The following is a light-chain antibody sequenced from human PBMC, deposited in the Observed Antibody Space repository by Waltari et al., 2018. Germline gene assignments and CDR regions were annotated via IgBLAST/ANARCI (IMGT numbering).Light chain of an antibody. J-gene: IGKJ2*01. V-gene: IGKV1-39*01. CDR3: QQSYSIPYT. CDR1: ETVSSY. CDR2: AAS. Sequence: DIQLTQSPSSLSASVGDRVTITCRASETVSSYLNWYQQSPGKAPKLLIYAASSLRSGVRSRFSGRRSGSDFTLTVSSLQPEDFATYYCQQSYSIPYTFGQGTRLDLK.